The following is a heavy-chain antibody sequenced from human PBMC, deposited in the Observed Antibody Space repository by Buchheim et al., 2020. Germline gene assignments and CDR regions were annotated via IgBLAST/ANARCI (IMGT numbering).Heavy chain of an antibody. CDR3: AREGPYCSGGSCYTYGMDV. CDR1: GGSISSGSYY. Sequence: QVQLQESPPGLVKSSQTLSLTCTVSGGSISSGSYYCSWIRQPGGKGLEWIGRIYTSGSTNYNPPLKSRVTISVDTPKNQFSLKLSSVTAADTAVYYCAREGPYCSGGSCYTYGMDVWGQGTT. J-gene: IGHJ6*02. CDR2: IYTSGST. V-gene: IGHV4-61*02. D-gene: IGHD2-15*01.